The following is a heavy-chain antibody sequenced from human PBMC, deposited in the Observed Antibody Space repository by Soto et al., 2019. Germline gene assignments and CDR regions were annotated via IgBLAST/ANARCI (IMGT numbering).Heavy chain of an antibody. D-gene: IGHD6-6*01. V-gene: IGHV3-23*01. CDR3: AKDSSSYVWEYYFDY. J-gene: IGHJ4*02. CDR1: GFTFSSYA. Sequence: VGSLRLSCAASGFTFSSYAMSWVRQAPGKGLEWVSAISGSGGSTYYADSVKGRFTISRDNSKNTLYLQMNSLRAEDTAVYYCAKDSSSYVWEYYFDYWGQGTLVTVSS. CDR2: ISGSGGST.